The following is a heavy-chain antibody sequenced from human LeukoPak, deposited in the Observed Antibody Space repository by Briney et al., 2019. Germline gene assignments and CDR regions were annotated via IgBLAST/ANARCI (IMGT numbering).Heavy chain of an antibody. Sequence: GASVNVSCKASGYTFTSYGISWVRQAPGQGLEWMGWISAYNGNTNFAQKLQGRVTMTTDTSTSTAYMELRSLRSDDTAVYFCASHRGYCSGGSCPASPFDYWGQGTLVTVSS. CDR3: ASHRGYCSGGSCPASPFDY. CDR2: ISAYNGNT. V-gene: IGHV1-18*01. CDR1: GYTFTSYG. J-gene: IGHJ4*02. D-gene: IGHD2-15*01.